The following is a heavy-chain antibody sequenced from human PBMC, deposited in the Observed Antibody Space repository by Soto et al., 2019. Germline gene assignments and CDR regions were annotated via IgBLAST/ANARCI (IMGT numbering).Heavy chain of an antibody. CDR1: RPYILSISFS. CDR2: IYYSGST. D-gene: IGHD1-20*01. J-gene: IGHJ6*02. Sequence: SGPLSLTCSINRPYILSISFSWATIRQPPGKGLEWIGSIYYSGSTYYNPSLKSRVTISVDTSKNQFSLKLSSVTAADTAVYYCARRHNWNYYYYGMDVWGQGTTVS. CDR3: ARRHNWNYYYYGMDV. V-gene: IGHV4-39*01.